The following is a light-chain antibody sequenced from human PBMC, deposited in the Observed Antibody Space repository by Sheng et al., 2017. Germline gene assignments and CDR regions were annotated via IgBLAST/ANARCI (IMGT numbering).Light chain of an antibody. CDR2: ANN. Sequence: QSVLTQPPSVSGAPGQRVAISCTGSSSNIGSGYDVHWYQQLPGTSPKLLIYANNNRPSGVPDRFSGSKSGTSASLAITGLQAEDEADYYCQSYDRSLGGGVFGTGTKVTVL. CDR1: SSNIGSGYD. J-gene: IGLJ1*01. V-gene: IGLV1-40*01. CDR3: QSYDRSLGGGV.